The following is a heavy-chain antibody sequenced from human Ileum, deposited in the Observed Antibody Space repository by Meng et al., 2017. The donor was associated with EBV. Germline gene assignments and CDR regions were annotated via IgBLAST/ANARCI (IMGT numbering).Heavy chain of an antibody. CDR2: ISAYNGNT. CDR1: GYIFNNYG. J-gene: IGHJ5*02. V-gene: IGHV1-18*01. D-gene: IGHD1-14*01. Sequence: QVQLVQSGAEVKKPGASVKVSCKDSGYIFNNYGVSWVRQAPGQGPEWMGWISAYNGNTNYAQNFQGRFTMTTDTSTSTAYMELRSLRSDDTAVYYCARDLPGGTKGTWLDLWGQGTLVTVSA. CDR3: ARDLPGGTKGTWLDL.